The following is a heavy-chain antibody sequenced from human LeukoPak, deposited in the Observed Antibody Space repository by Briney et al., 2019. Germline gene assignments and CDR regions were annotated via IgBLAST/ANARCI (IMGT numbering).Heavy chain of an antibody. CDR3: ARDYSQGVDTFDM. CDR1: GYTFSTYG. J-gene: IGHJ3*02. V-gene: IGHV1-18*01. Sequence: GASVKVSCKASGYTFSTYGISWVRQAPGQGLEWMGWINTYNGNTYYAQMIQGRVTTTTDTSTSTVYMELRSLRSDDTAVYYCARDYSQGVDTFDMWGQGTMVTVSS. D-gene: IGHD6-13*01. CDR2: INTYNGNT.